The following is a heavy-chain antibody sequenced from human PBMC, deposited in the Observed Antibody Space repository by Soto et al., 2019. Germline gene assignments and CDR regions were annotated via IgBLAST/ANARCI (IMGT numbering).Heavy chain of an antibody. CDR1: GYTFTAYG. J-gene: IGHJ4*02. CDR3: ARELNTDSSAYYSFAY. Sequence: QVHLVQSGPEVKMPGASVKVSCKTSGYTFTAYGLAWLRQAPGQRPEWMGWVSTNNADTNYAQKFQGRVTMTTDRSTTTTYMELRSLRSDDTAMYYCARELNTDSSAYYSFAYWGQGTLVTVSS. V-gene: IGHV1-18*01. CDR2: VSTNNADT. D-gene: IGHD3-22*01.